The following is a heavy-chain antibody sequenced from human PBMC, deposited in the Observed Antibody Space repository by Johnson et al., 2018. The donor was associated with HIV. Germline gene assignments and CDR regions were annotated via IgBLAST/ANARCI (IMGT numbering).Heavy chain of an antibody. J-gene: IGHJ3*02. V-gene: IGHV3-15*01. CDR1: GFTFSSYG. D-gene: IGHD6-13*01. CDR2: IKSKTDGGTT. Sequence: EVQLVESGGGVVQPGRSLRLSCAASGFTFSSYGMHWVRQAPGKGLEWVGRIKSKTDGGTTDYAAPVKGRFTISRDDSKNTLYLQMNSLKTEDTAVYYCTTQQRADAFDIWGQGTMVTVAS. CDR3: TTQQRADAFDI.